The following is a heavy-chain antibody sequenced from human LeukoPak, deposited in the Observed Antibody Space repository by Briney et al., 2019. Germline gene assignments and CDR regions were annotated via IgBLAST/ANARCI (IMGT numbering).Heavy chain of an antibody. CDR3: ARDGVLYGSGDNWFDS. CDR2: INWRGDVT. V-gene: IGHV3-20*04. CDR1: GFTFEDHG. Sequence: GGSLRLACATSGFTFEDHGMSWVRQVPGKRLEWVSVINWRGDVTGYAASVWGRFTISRDNAKNSLYLQMNSLGAEDSALYYCARDGVLYGSGDNWFDSWGQGTLVTVSS. D-gene: IGHD3-10*01. J-gene: IGHJ5*01.